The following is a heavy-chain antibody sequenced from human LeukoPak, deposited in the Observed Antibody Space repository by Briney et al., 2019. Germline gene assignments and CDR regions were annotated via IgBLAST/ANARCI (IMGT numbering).Heavy chain of an antibody. CDR2: IYPGDSGT. D-gene: IGHD2-8*01. CDR3: ARRYCTNGVCYSYFDY. V-gene: IGHV5-51*01. J-gene: IGHJ4*02. CDR1: GYSFTSYW. Sequence: GESLKISCKGSGYSFTSYWIGWVRQMPGKGLEWMGIIYPGDSGTRYSPSFQGQVTISADKSISTAYLQWSSLKASDTAMYYCARRYCTNGVCYSYFDYWGQGTLVTVSS.